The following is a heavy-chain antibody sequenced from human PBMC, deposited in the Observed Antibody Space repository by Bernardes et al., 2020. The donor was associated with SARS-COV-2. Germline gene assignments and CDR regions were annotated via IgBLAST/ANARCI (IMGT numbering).Heavy chain of an antibody. CDR2: IKSKTDGGTA. CDR3: TTYTTSRVTAKTLFDY. D-gene: IGHD2-21*02. CDR1: GLTFANAW. V-gene: IGHV3-15*01. Sequence: GGSLRLSCAASGLTFANAWMSWVRQAPGKGLEWVGRIKSKTDGGTAEYAPPLKDRFIISRDDSENTLYLQMNSLKTEDTAIYYCTTYTTSRVTAKTLFDYWGQGTLVTVSS. J-gene: IGHJ4*02.